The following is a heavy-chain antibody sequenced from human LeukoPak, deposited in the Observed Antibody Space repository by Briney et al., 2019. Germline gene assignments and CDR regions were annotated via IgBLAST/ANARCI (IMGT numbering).Heavy chain of an antibody. J-gene: IGHJ3*02. CDR3: ARGQWIQLWSQGGAHI. D-gene: IGHD5-18*01. Sequence: PGGSLRLSCAASGFTFSTYAMHWVRQAPGKGLEWVAVISYDGSNKYYADSVKGRFTISRDNSKNTLYLQMNSLRAEDTAVYYCARGQWIQLWSQGGAHIWGQGTMVTVSS. V-gene: IGHV3-30-3*01. CDR1: GFTFSTYA. CDR2: ISYDGSNK.